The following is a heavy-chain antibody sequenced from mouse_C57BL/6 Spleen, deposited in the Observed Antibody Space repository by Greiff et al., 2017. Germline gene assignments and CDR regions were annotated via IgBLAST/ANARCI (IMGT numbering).Heavy chain of an antibody. V-gene: IGHV10-3*01. D-gene: IGHD2-2*01. J-gene: IGHJ3*01. Sequence: DAGGGLVQPKGSLKLSCAASGFTFNTYAMHWVRQAPGKGLEWVARIRSKSSNYATYYADSVKDRFTISRDDSQSMLYLQMNNLKTEDTAMYYCVRGASPDGYDGWFAYWGQGTLVTVSA. CDR1: GFTFNTYA. CDR3: VRGASPDGYDGWFAY. CDR2: IRSKSSNYAT.